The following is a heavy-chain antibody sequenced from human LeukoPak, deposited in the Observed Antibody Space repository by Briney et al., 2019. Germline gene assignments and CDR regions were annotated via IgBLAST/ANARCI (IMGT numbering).Heavy chain of an antibody. CDR1: GYTFTGYY. Sequence: GASVKVSCKASGYTFTGYYMHWVRQAPGQGLEWMGWINPNSGGTNYAQKFQGRVTMTRDTSISTAYMELSRLRSDDTAVYYCARGPTSYYYDSSGNAYYFDYWGQGTLVTVSS. CDR3: ARGPTSYYYDSSGNAYYFDY. V-gene: IGHV1-2*02. CDR2: INPNSGGT. D-gene: IGHD3-22*01. J-gene: IGHJ4*02.